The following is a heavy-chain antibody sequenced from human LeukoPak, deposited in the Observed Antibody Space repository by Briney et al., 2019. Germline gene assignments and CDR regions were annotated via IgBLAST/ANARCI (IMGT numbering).Heavy chain of an antibody. J-gene: IGHJ4*02. V-gene: IGHV3-30-3*01. CDR3: ARGPKDSSGWYPFDY. D-gene: IGHD6-19*01. CDR2: ISYDGSNK. Sequence: GGSLRLSCAASGFTFSSYAMHWVRQAPGKGLEWVAVISYDGSNKYYADSVKGRFTISRDNSKNTLYLQMNSLRAEDTAVYYCARGPKDSSGWYPFDYWGQGTLVTVSS. CDR1: GFTFSSYA.